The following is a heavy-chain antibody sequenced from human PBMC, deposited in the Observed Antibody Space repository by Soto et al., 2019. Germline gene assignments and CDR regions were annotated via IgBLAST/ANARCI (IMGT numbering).Heavy chain of an antibody. D-gene: IGHD3-3*01. Sequence: PSETLSLTCSVSGGSISNHYWSWIRQPPGKGLEWIGYIYYNGNTNYNPSLKSRVTISVDTSKNRFSLKLTSVTAADTAVYYCARHKRITVVGVAPIRGIFDFWGQGDLVTVSS. CDR3: ARHKRITVVGVAPIRGIFDF. V-gene: IGHV4-59*08. CDR1: GGSISNHY. J-gene: IGHJ4*02. CDR2: IYYNGNT.